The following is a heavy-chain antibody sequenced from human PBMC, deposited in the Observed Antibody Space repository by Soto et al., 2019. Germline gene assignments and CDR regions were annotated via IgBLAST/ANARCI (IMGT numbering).Heavy chain of an antibody. J-gene: IGHJ4*02. CDR3: TRSYGYTFGGSLDN. CDR1: GDTFNSYV. V-gene: IGHV1-69*01. D-gene: IGHD5-18*01. CDR2: IITAFGTT. Sequence: QVQLVQSGPEVKKPGSSVKVSCKASGDTFNSYVITWVRQAPGQGLEWLGGIITAFGTTSYAQNFQDRLTITAVEAATTDHMELSSLTSDDTAMYYCTRSYGYTFGGSLDNWGQGTLVTVSS.